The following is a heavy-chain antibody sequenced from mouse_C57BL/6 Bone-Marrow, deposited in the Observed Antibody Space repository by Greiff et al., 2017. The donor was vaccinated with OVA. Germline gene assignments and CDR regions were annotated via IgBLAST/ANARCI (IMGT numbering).Heavy chain of an antibody. Sequence: QVQLQQSGAELARPGASVKLSCKASGYTFTSYGISWVKQRTGQGLEWIGEIYPRSGNTYYNEKLQGKATLTADKSSRTAYMELRSLTSEDSAVYFFARRDYDYAFDYWGQGTTLTVSS. CDR3: ARRDYDYAFDY. CDR2: IYPRSGNT. D-gene: IGHD2-4*01. J-gene: IGHJ2*01. CDR1: GYTFTSYG. V-gene: IGHV1-81*01.